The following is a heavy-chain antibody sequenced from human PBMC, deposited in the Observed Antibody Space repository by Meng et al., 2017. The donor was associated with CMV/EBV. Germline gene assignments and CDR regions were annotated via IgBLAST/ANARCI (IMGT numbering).Heavy chain of an antibody. CDR3: ARDCSSTSCYMEELNWFDP. Sequence: SVKVSCKASGGTFSSYAISWVRQAPGQGLEWMGVIIPIFGTENYAQKFQGRVTITTDESTSTAYMELSSLRSEDTAVYYCARDCSSTSCYMEELNWFDPWGQGTLVTVSS. CDR2: IIPIFGTE. D-gene: IGHD2-2*02. CDR1: GGTFSSYA. J-gene: IGHJ5*02. V-gene: IGHV1-69*05.